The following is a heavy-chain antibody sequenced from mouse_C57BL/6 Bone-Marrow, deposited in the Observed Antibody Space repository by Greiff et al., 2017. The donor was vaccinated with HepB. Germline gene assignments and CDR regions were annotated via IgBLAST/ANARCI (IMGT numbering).Heavy chain of an antibody. CDR2: IYPGDGDT. J-gene: IGHJ4*01. V-gene: IGHV1-82*01. Sequence: QVQLQQSGPELVKPGASVKISCKASGYSFSSSWMNWVKQRPGKGLEWIGRIYPGDGDTNYNGKFKGKATLTADKSSSTAYMQLSSLTSEDSAVYGCARELRLRAMDYWGQGTSVTVSS. D-gene: IGHD3-2*02. CDR3: ARELRLRAMDY. CDR1: GYSFSSSW.